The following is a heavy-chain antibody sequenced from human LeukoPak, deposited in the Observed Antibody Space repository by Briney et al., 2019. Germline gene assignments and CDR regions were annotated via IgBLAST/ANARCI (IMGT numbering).Heavy chain of an antibody. D-gene: IGHD3-22*01. V-gene: IGHV3-7*01. CDR3: ASSHDSSGND. Sequence: GGSLRLSCAASGFSFSSHWMSWVRQAPGKGLEWVGNINQDGRVIFYVDSVKGRFTISRDNAKNSLYLQMNSLRDDDTAIYYCASSHDSSGNDWGQGTLVTVTS. J-gene: IGHJ4*02. CDR2: INQDGRVI. CDR1: GFSFSSHW.